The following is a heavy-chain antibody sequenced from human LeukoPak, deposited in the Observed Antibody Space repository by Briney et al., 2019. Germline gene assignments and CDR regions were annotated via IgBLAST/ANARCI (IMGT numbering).Heavy chain of an antibody. CDR2: INSDGSST. V-gene: IGHV3-74*01. J-gene: IGHJ4*02. CDR1: GFTFSSYW. Sequence: GGSLRLSCAASGFTFSSYWMHWVRQAPGKGLVWVSRINSDGSSTSYADSVKGRFTISRDNAKNTLYLQMNSLRAEDTAVYYCARVAGYFDWLPDNWGQGTLVTVSS. D-gene: IGHD3-9*01. CDR3: ARVAGYFDWLPDN.